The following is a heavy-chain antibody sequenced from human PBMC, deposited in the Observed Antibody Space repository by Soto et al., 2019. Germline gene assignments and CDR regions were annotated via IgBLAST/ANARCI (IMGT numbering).Heavy chain of an antibody. CDR1: GVTFTRYS. CDR2: ISSTTNYI. J-gene: IGHJ4*02. V-gene: IGHV3-21*06. CDR3: ARESEAITSHFGY. Sequence: GASRRLSCGASGVTFTRYSMNGVRQAPGKGLGLVSSISSTTNYIYYGDSMKGRLTISRDNAKNSLYLEMNRLRAEDTAVYYCARESEAITSHFGYSAQGHLVTV.